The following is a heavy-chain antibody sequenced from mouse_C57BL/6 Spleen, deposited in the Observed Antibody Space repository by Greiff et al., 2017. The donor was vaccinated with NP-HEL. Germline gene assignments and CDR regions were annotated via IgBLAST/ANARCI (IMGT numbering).Heavy chain of an antibody. V-gene: IGHV3-6*01. CDR3: ARGRDDYDPYWYFDV. CDR1: GYSITSGYY. J-gene: IGHJ1*03. Sequence: EVKLMESGPGLVKPSQSLSLTCSVTGYSITSGYYWNWIRQFPGNKLEWMGYISYDGSNNYNPSLKNRISITRDTSKNQLFLKLNSVTTEDTATYYCARGRDDYDPYWYFDVWGTGTTVTVSS. CDR2: ISYDGSN. D-gene: IGHD2-4*01.